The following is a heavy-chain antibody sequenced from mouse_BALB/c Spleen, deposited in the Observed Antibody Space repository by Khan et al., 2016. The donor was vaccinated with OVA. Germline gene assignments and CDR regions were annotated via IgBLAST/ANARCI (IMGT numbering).Heavy chain of an antibody. CDR3: ARSGTTVVAYWYFDV. Sequence: QLQESGPDLVKPSQSLSLTCTVTGYSITSGYSWHWIRQFQEKNWKGWATKNTGGTTNYTPTLKSRISITRDTSKNQFFLQLNSVTTEDTATYYCARSGTTVVAYWYFDVWGAGTTVTVSS. D-gene: IGHD1-1*01. CDR1: GYSITSGYS. J-gene: IGHJ1*01. V-gene: IGHV3-1*02. CDR2: KNTGGTT.